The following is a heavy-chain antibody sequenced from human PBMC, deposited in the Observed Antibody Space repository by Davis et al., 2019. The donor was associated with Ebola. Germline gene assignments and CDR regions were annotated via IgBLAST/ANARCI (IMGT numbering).Heavy chain of an antibody. Sequence: GESLKISCAASGFTFTYYWMTWVRQAPGKGLEWVGKIKYDGSEKYYVDSGKGRFTISRDNDQNLLFLDMNSLRAEDTAVYYCVKDSGWAMSPWGQGTLVTVSS. V-gene: IGHV3-7*01. CDR3: VKDSGWAMSP. D-gene: IGHD6-19*01. CDR2: IKYDGSEK. CDR1: GFTFTYYW. J-gene: IGHJ5*02.